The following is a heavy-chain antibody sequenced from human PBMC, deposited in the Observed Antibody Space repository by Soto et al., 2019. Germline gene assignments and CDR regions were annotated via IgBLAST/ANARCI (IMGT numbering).Heavy chain of an antibody. CDR3: ARDGNVARQLDAYFDY. CDR2: ISAYNGNT. CDR1: GYTFTSYG. V-gene: IGHV1-18*01. D-gene: IGHD6-6*01. Sequence: GASVKVSCKASGYTFTSYGISWVRQAPGQGLEWMGWISAYNGNTNYAQKLQGRVTMTTDTSTSTAYMELRSLRSEDTAVYYCARDGNVARQLDAYFDYWGQGTLVTVSS. J-gene: IGHJ4*02.